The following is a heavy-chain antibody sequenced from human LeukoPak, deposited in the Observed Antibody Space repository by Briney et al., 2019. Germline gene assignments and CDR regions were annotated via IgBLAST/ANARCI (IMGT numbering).Heavy chain of an antibody. V-gene: IGHV3-21*01. J-gene: IGHJ6*02. Sequence: GGSLRLSCAASGFTVSSYSMNWVRQAPGKGLEWVSSISSSSSYIYYADSVKGRFTISRDNAKNSLYLQMNSLRAEDTAVYYCARDREYSSSSCMDVWGQGTTVTVSS. CDR2: ISSSSSYI. CDR3: ARDREYSSSSCMDV. D-gene: IGHD6-6*01. CDR1: GFTVSSYS.